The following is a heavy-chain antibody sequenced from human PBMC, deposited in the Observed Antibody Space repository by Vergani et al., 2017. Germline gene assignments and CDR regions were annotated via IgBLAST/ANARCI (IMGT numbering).Heavy chain of an antibody. CDR3: ARLGPMVRGVMYVGAFDI. J-gene: IGHJ3*02. CDR1: GYTFTSYG. Sequence: QVQLVQSGAEVKKPGASVKVSCKASGYTFTSYGISWVRQAPGQGLEWMGWISAYNGNTNYAQKLQGRVTMTTDTSTSTAYMELSSLRSEDTAVYYCARLGPMVRGVMYVGAFDIWGQGTMVTVSS. CDR2: ISAYNGNT. D-gene: IGHD3-10*01. V-gene: IGHV1-18*01.